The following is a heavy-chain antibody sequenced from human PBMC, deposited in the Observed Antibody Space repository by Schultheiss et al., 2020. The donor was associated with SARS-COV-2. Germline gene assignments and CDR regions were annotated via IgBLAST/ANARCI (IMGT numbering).Heavy chain of an antibody. CDR2: IYYSGST. CDR1: GGSFSGYY. D-gene: IGHD2/OR15-2a*01. Sequence: SETLSLTCAVYGGSFSGYYWSWIRQPPGKGLEWIGYIYYSGSTYYNPSLKSLVTISVDTSKNQFSLKLSSVTAADTAVYYCARGALLHYFDYWGQGTLVTVSS. V-gene: IGHV4-34*09. J-gene: IGHJ4*02. CDR3: ARGALLHYFDY.